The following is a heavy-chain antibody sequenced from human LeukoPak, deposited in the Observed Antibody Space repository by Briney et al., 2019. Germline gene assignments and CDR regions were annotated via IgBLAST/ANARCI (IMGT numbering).Heavy chain of an antibody. J-gene: IGHJ6*03. V-gene: IGHV1-2*02. Sequence: GASVKVSCKASGYTFTSYGISWVRQAPGQGLEWVGWINPNSGSTKFAQKIQDRVTMTRDTSISTAYMELSRLRSDDTAVYYCARGYYDILTGYRRGGYYYYYMDVWGKGTTVTVSS. D-gene: IGHD3-9*01. CDR2: INPNSGST. CDR1: GYTFTSYG. CDR3: ARGYYDILTGYRRGGYYYYYMDV.